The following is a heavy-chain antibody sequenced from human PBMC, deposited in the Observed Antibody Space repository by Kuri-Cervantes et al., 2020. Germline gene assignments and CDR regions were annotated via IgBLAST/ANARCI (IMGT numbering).Heavy chain of an antibody. CDR1: GFTFDDYA. CDR2: ISWNSATI. D-gene: IGHD3-3*01. Sequence: GGSLRLSCATSGFTFDDYAMHWVRQAPGKGLEWVSSISWNSATIDYADFVKGRFTISRDNAKNSLYLQMNSLRAEDTALYYCARDVGDNWSGYIYDYWGQGTLVTVSS. CDR3: ARDVGDNWSGYIYDY. J-gene: IGHJ4*02. V-gene: IGHV3-9*01.